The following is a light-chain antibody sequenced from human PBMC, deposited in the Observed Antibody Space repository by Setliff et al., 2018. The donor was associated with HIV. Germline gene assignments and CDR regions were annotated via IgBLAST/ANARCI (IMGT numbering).Light chain of an antibody. V-gene: IGLV2-23*02. CDR2: EVT. J-gene: IGLJ3*02. Sequence: QSALTQPASVSGSPGQSITISCTGTSSDVGGYNLVSWYQQHPGEAPKLMIYEVTKRHSGISDRFSGSKSGYTASLTISGLQAEDESDYYCSSYAGYGTWMFGGGTK. CDR1: SSDVGGYNL. CDR3: SSYAGYGTWM.